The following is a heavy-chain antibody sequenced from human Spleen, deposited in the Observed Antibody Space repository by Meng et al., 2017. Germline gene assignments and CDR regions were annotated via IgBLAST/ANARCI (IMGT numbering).Heavy chain of an antibody. D-gene: IGHD3-22*01. J-gene: IGHJ4*01. V-gene: IGHV3-11*01. CDR3: ARAGYDYDSSAYYRLGY. CDR1: GFTFSDYS. Sequence: GESLKISCAASGFTFSDYSMSWIRQAPGKGLEWVSYISSSGRTIYYPDSVKGRFTISRDNAKNSLYLHMNSLGAEDTAVYYCARAGYDYDSSAYYRLGYWGHGTPVTVSS. CDR2: ISSSGRTI.